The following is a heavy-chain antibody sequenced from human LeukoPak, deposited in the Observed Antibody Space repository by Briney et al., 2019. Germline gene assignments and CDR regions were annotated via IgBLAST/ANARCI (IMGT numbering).Heavy chain of an antibody. J-gene: IGHJ4*02. V-gene: IGHV3-21*01. CDR1: GFTFSGYS. Sequence: GGSLRLSCAASGFTFSGYSMNWVRQAPGKGLEWVSAISSSGGSTYYADSVKGRFTISRDNAKNSLYLQMNSLRAEDTAVYYCARPMVGASFDYWGQGTLVTVSS. CDR3: ARPMVGASFDY. CDR2: ISSSGGST. D-gene: IGHD1-26*01.